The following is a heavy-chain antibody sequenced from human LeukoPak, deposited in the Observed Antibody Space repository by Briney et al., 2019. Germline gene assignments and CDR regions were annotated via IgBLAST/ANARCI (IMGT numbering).Heavy chain of an antibody. CDR2: IRDSGEA. J-gene: IGHJ5*02. CDR1: GFIVSDYY. Sequence: GGSLRLSCAVSGFIVSDYYMSWVRQAPGKGLEWVGLIRDSGEAFYADFARGRFAISRDESENTLYLQMNSLRVEDTAVYFCARDRAANQDWVEFDPWGQGTPVTVSS. V-gene: IGHV3-66*03. CDR3: ARDRAANQDWVEFDP. D-gene: IGHD3/OR15-3a*01.